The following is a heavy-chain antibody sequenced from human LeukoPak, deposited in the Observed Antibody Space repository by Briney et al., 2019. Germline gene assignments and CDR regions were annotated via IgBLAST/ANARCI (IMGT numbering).Heavy chain of an antibody. J-gene: IGHJ5*01. CDR1: GFTFSHYG. Sequence: GRSLRLSCATSGFTFSHYGMHWVRQAPGKGLEWVAVIWNDGSNKYYGDSVKGRFTISRGNSQNTLYLQMNSLRVEDTAVYYCAKDAQRGFDYSNSLESWGQGTLVTVSS. V-gene: IGHV3-33*06. D-gene: IGHD4-11*01. CDR2: IWNDGSNK. CDR3: AKDAQRGFDYSNSLES.